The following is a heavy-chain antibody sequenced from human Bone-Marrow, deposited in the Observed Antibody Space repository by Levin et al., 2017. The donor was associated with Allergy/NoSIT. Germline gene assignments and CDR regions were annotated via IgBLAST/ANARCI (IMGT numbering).Heavy chain of an antibody. CDR2: ISDTADST. CDR1: GFNFNNFA. CDR3: AKFSGACSDTSCYTDWFDH. V-gene: IGHV3-23*01. Sequence: PGGSLRLSCAASGFNFNNFAISWVRQSPGKGLDWVASISDTADSTFYADSVKGRFTVSRDNSKSAVFLQMDSLRVEDSAVYWCAKFSGACSDTSCYTDWFDHWGRGAQVTVSS. J-gene: IGHJ5*02. D-gene: IGHD2-15*01.